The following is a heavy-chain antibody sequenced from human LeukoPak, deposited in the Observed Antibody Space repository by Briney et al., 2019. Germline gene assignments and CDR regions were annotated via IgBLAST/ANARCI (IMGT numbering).Heavy chain of an antibody. Sequence: PSETLSLTCTVSGGSISSYYWSWIRQPAGKGLEWIGRTYTSGSTNYNPSLKSRVTMSVDTSKNQFSLKLSSVTAADTAVYYCARDPYSGSYGYFDYWGQGTLVTVSS. V-gene: IGHV4-4*07. CDR1: GGSISSYY. D-gene: IGHD1-26*01. CDR3: ARDPYSGSYGYFDY. J-gene: IGHJ4*02. CDR2: TYTSGST.